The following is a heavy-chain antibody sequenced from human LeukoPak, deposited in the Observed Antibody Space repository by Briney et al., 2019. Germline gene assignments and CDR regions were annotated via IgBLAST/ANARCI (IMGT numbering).Heavy chain of an antibody. V-gene: IGHV4-30-2*01. CDR2: IYHSGST. Sequence: PSQTLSLTCTVSGGSISSGGYYWSWIRQPPGKGLEWIGYIYHSGSTNYNPSLKSRVTISVDTSKNQFSLKLSSVTAADTAVYYCASYPIVVVPAAMGWFDPWGQGTLVTVSS. D-gene: IGHD2-2*01. CDR1: GGSISSGGYY. J-gene: IGHJ5*02. CDR3: ASYPIVVVPAAMGWFDP.